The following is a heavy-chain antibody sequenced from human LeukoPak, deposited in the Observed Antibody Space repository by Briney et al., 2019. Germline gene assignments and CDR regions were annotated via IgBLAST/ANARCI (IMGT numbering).Heavy chain of an antibody. CDR3: ARRTMSAFDS. J-gene: IGHJ4*02. Sequence: GGSLRLSYAASGFTFSSYAMSWVRQAPGKGLEWVSTISGSGGSTYYADSVKGRFTISRDNSKNMVYLQMNSLTVEDAATYYCARRTMSAFDSWGQGTLLIVSS. CDR1: GFTFSSYA. V-gene: IGHV3-23*01. CDR2: ISGSGGST. D-gene: IGHD5-24*01.